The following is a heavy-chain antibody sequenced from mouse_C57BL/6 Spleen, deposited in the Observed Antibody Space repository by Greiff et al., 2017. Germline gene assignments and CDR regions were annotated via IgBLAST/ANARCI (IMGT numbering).Heavy chain of an antibody. Sequence: EVQLQQSVAELVRPGASVKLSCTASGFNIKNTYMHWVKQRPEQGLEWIGRIDPANGNTKYAPKFQGKATITADTTSNTAYLQLSSLTAEDTAIYYCARGVHINTEVGTGDYWGQGTLVTGSA. D-gene: IGHD1-1*01. CDR1: GFNIKNTY. J-gene: IGHJ3*01. CDR3: ARGVHINTEVGTGDY. CDR2: IDPANGNT. V-gene: IGHV14-3*01.